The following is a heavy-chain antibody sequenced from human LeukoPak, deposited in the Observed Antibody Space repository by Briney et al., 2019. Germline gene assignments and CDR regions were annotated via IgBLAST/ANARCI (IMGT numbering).Heavy chain of an antibody. CDR1: GYTFTGYY. D-gene: IGHD1-26*01. CDR3: ARTLGATPDAFDI. V-gene: IGHV1-2*02. CDR2: INPNSGGT. J-gene: IGHJ3*02. Sequence: ASVKVSCKASGYTFTGYYIHWVRQAPGQGLEWMGWINPNSGGTNYAQKFQGRVTMTRDTSISTAYMELSRLRSDDTAVYYCARTLGATPDAFDIWGQGTMVTVSS.